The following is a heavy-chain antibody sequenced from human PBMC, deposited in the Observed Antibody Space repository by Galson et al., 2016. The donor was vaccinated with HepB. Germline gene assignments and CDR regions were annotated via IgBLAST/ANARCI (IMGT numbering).Heavy chain of an antibody. Sequence: SLRLSCAASGFSFSHAWIHWVRQAPGKGLEWVGRLKSKTDCGTTDSPAPVKGRFAISRDNSKDTMYLQMNRLKTEDTGVYYCTLAASYDFWRGYYMLDPWGQETLVTVSS. CDR3: TLAASYDFWRGYYMLDP. V-gene: IGHV3-15*07. D-gene: IGHD3-3*01. CDR1: GFSFSHAW. J-gene: IGHJ5*02. CDR2: LKSKTDCGTT.